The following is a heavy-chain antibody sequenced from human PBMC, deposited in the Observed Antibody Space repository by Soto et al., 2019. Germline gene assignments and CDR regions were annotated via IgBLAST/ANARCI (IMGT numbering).Heavy chain of an antibody. CDR3: ARSDHYYDILTGYYYYYMDV. J-gene: IGHJ6*03. V-gene: IGHV3-48*01. Sequence: EVQLVESGGGLVQPGGSLRLSCAASGFTFSSYSKNWVRQAPGKGLEWVSYISSSSSTIYYADSVKGRFTISRDNAKNSLYLQMNSLRAEDTAVYYCARSDHYYDILTGYYYYYMDVWGKGTTVTVSS. CDR2: ISSSSSTI. D-gene: IGHD3-9*01. CDR1: GFTFSSYS.